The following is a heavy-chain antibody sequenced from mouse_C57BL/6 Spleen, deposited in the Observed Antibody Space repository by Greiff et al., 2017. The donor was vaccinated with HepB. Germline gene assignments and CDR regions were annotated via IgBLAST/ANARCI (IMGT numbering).Heavy chain of an antibody. CDR3: TFYDGYSTSWFAY. D-gene: IGHD2-3*01. Sequence: VQLQQSGAELVRPGASVKLSCTASGFNIKDCYMHWVKQRPEQGLEWIGRIDPEDGDTEYAPKFQGKATMTADTSSNTSYLQLSSLTSEDTAVYYCTFYDGYSTSWFAYWGQGTLVTVSA. V-gene: IGHV14-1*01. J-gene: IGHJ3*01. CDR1: GFNIKDCY. CDR2: IDPEDGDT.